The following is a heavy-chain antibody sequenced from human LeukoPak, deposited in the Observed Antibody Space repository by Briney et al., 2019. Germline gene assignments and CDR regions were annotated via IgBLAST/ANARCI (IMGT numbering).Heavy chain of an antibody. CDR3: ATLAAGYSSSWDFDY. J-gene: IGHJ4*02. CDR2: INTNTGNP. Sequence: EASVKVSCKASGYTFTSYAMNWVRQAPGQGLEWMGWINTNTGNPTYAQGFTGRFVLSLDTSVSTAYLQISSLKAEDTAVYYCATLAAGYSSSWDFDYWGQGTLVTVSS. CDR1: GYTFTSYA. D-gene: IGHD6-13*01. V-gene: IGHV7-4-1*02.